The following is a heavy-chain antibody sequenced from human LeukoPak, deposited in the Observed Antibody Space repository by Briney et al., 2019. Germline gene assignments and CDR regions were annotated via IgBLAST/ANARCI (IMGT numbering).Heavy chain of an antibody. CDR2: INSHSNST. CDR1: GFTLSSYW. J-gene: IGHJ4*02. D-gene: IGHD4-11*01. V-gene: IGHV3-74*01. CDR3: LRGWEYISNYSPFDY. Sequence: GGSLRLSCAASGFTLSSYWMHWVRQVPGKGLVWISSINSHSNSTIYADSVKGRFTISRDNAKNTLFLQMNSLSVDDTAVYFCLRGWEYISNYSPFDYWGQGSLVTVSS.